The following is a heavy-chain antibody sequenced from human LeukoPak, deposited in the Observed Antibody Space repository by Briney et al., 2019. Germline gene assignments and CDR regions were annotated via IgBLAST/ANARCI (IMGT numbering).Heavy chain of an antibody. D-gene: IGHD5-18*01. CDR2: IYHSGST. J-gene: IGHJ3*02. CDR1: GYSISSGYY. V-gene: IGHV4-38-2*02. Sequence: PSETLSLTCTVSGYSISSGYYWGWIRQPPGKGLEWIGSIYHSGSTYYNPSLKSRVTISVDTSKNQFSLKLSSVTAADTAVYYCARRIQLWLGGAFDIWGQGTMVTVSS. CDR3: ARRIQLWLGGAFDI.